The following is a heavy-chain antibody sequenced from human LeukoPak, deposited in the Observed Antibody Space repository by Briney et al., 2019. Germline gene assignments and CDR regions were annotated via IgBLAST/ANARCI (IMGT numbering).Heavy chain of an antibody. Sequence: GGSLRLSCAASGFTFSGYAMSWVRQAPGKGLEWVSTISNSGTTTYYADSVKGRFTISRDNSKNALYLQMNSLRAEDTAVYYCASIITLIDVVFSWGQGTLVTVSS. D-gene: IGHD3-22*01. J-gene: IGHJ1*01. V-gene: IGHV3-23*01. CDR1: GFTFSGYA. CDR2: ISNSGTTT. CDR3: ASIITLIDVVFS.